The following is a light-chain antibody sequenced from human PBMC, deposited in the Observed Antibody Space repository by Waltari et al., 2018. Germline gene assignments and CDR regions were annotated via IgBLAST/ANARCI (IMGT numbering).Light chain of an antibody. V-gene: IGLV1-47*01. CDR2: RNN. J-gene: IGLJ1*01. Sequence: QSVLTQPPSASGVPGQRVTISCSGSSSNIGSNFICWYHHLPRTAPKLLIYRNNQRPPGVPDRFSGSKSGTSASLAISGLLSEDEADYYCASWDDSLSEYVFGTGTKVTVL. CDR3: ASWDDSLSEYV. CDR1: SSNIGSNF.